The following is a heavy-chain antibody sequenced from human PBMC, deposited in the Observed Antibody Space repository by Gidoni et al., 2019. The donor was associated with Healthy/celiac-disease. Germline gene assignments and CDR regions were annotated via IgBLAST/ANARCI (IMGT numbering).Heavy chain of an antibody. CDR3: AREGLHSTMVRGVLSY. Sequence: QVQLQQWGAGLLKPSETLSLTCAVYGGSFSGYYWSWIRQPPGKGLEWIGEINHSGSTNYNPSLKSRVTISVDTSKNQFSLKLSSVTAADTAVYYCAREGLHSTMVRGVLSYWGQGTLVTVSS. D-gene: IGHD3-10*01. CDR1: GGSFSGYY. CDR2: INHSGST. V-gene: IGHV4-34*01. J-gene: IGHJ4*02.